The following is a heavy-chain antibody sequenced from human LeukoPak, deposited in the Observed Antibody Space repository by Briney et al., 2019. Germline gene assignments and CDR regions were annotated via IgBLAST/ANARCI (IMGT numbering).Heavy chain of an antibody. Sequence: SETLSFTCAVYGGSFSGYYWSWIRQPPGKGLEWIGEINHSGSTNYNPSLKSRVTISVDTSKNQFSLKLSSVTAADTAVYYCARGGVTAIHHFDYWGQGTLVIVSS. CDR1: GGSFSGYY. D-gene: IGHD2-21*02. CDR2: INHSGST. J-gene: IGHJ4*02. V-gene: IGHV4-34*01. CDR3: ARGGVTAIHHFDY.